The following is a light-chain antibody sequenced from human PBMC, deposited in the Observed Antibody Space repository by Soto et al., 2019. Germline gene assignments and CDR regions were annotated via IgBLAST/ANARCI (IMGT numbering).Light chain of an antibody. J-gene: IGLJ1*01. Sequence: QSVLTQPASVSGSPGQSITISCTGTSSDVGAYNYVTWYQQHPGKAPKLMIYDVSNRPSGVSSRFSGSKSGNTASLTISGLQAEDEADYYCSSYTTSSTLDVFGSGTKLTVL. CDR3: SSYTTSSTLDV. V-gene: IGLV2-14*03. CDR1: SSDVGAYNY. CDR2: DVS.